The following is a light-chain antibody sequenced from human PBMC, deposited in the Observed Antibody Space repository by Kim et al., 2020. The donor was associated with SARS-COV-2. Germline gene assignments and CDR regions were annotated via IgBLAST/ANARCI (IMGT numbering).Light chain of an antibody. CDR2: AAS. CDR1: QGISNF. J-gene: IGKJ1*01. V-gene: IGKV1-27*01. Sequence: ESVGDRVTITCRASQGISNFLAWYQQKPGKVPHLLIYAASTLQSGVPSRFSGDGSGTDFTLTINSLQPEDVATYYCQKYNSAPRTFGQGTKVDIK. CDR3: QKYNSAPRT.